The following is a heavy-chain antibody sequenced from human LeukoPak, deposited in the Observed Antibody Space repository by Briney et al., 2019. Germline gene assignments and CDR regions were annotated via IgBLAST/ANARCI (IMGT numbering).Heavy chain of an antibody. CDR1: GFTFSRSW. Sequence: LAGVSLRLFCADSGFTFSRSWMHCIRPAPGMRLVWLSAIYTDGTTTRYAYSVKVRFTISTYNAKNTLYLQLNSLSVEDTAVYYCASLVVTDDWAFDIWGQGTMVTVS. D-gene: IGHD2-21*02. J-gene: IGHJ3*02. CDR2: IYTDGTTT. CDR3: ASLVVTDDWAFDI. V-gene: IGHV3-74*01.